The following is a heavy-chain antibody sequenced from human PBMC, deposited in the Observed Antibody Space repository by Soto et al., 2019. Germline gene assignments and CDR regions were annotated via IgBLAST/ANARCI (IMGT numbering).Heavy chain of an antibody. D-gene: IGHD2-2*01. CDR1: GGTFSSYA. CDR3: ARAGGYCSSTSCSNWFDP. Sequence: ASVKVSCKASGGTFSSYAISWVRQAPGQGLEWMGGIIPIFGTANYAQKFQGRVTITADKSTSTAYMELSSLRSEDTAVYYCARAGGYCSSTSCSNWFDPWGQGTLVTVS. V-gene: IGHV1-69*06. J-gene: IGHJ5*02. CDR2: IIPIFGTA.